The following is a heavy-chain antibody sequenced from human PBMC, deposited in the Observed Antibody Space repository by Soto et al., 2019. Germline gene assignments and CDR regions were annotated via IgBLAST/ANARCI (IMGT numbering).Heavy chain of an antibody. J-gene: IGHJ5*02. CDR2: IDWDDDK. V-gene: IGHV2-70*01. Sequence: SGPTLVTTTQTLTLTCTFSGFSLSTSGMCVSWIRQPPGKALEWLALIDWDDDKYYSTSLKTRLTISKDTSKNQVVLTLTNLDPVDTATYYCARRTSSSSGSWFNPRGKGTLVAFAS. CDR3: ARRTSSSSGSWFNP. CDR1: GFSLSTSGMC. D-gene: IGHD6-6*01.